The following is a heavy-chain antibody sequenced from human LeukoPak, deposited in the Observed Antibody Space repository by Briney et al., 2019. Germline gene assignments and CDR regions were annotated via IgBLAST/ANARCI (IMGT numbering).Heavy chain of an antibody. CDR1: GYTFTSYA. CDR3: ARDEPTTFRHYYGMDV. CDR2: INAGNGNT. Sequence: ASVKVSCKASGYTFTSYAMHWVRQAPGQRLEWMGWINAGNGNTKYSQKFQGRVTITRDTSASTAYMELSSLRSEDTAVYYCARDEPTTFRHYYGMDVWGQGTTVTVSS. V-gene: IGHV1-3*01. D-gene: IGHD1-14*01. J-gene: IGHJ6*02.